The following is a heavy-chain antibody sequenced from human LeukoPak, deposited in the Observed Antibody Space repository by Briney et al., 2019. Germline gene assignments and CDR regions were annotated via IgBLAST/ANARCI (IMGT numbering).Heavy chain of an antibody. CDR2: IRYDGSNK. J-gene: IGHJ4*02. Sequence: GGSLRLSCAASGFTFSSYGMHWVRPAPGKGLEWVAFIRYDGSNKYYADSVKGRFTISRDNSKNTLYLQMNSLRAGDTAVYYCAKDHGYDYVWGSYPEYYFDYWGQGTLVTVSS. V-gene: IGHV3-30*02. CDR3: AKDHGYDYVWGSYPEYYFDY. D-gene: IGHD3-16*02. CDR1: GFTFSSYG.